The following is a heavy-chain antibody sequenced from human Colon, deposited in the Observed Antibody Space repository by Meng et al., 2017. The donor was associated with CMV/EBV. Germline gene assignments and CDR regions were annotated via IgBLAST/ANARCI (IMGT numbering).Heavy chain of an antibody. CDR3: ARHDCSSTACEKYYYGVDL. V-gene: IGHV5-51*01. Sequence: FSNYWIGGMRQRPGKGLEWMGIIFPDDSETKYSPSFEGQVTISADRSISTAYLQWSSLKASDSAIYYCARHDCSSTACEKYYYGVDLWGQGTTVTVSS. D-gene: IGHD2-2*01. CDR2: IFPDDSET. J-gene: IGHJ6*02. CDR1: FSNYW.